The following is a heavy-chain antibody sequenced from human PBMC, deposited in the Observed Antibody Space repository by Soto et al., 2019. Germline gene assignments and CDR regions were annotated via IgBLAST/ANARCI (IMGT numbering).Heavy chain of an antibody. J-gene: IGHJ4*02. CDR3: ARVYYYDPVGYYLPC. Sequence: WGSLRLSCAASGFTFSSHWMTWVRQAPGKGLEWVANINQDGSEKNYVDSVKGRFTISRDNARNSLYLQLNSLRAEDTAVYLCARVYYYDPVGYYLPCWGKGKMVSVSA. CDR2: INQDGSEK. V-gene: IGHV3-7*01. D-gene: IGHD3-22*01. CDR1: GFTFSSHW.